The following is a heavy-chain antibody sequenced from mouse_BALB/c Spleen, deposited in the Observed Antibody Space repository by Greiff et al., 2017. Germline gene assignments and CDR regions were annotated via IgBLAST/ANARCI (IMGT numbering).Heavy chain of an antibody. Sequence: EVKLEESGGDLVKPGGSLKLSCAASGFTFSSYGMSWVRQTPDKRLEWVATISSGGSYTYYPDSVKGRFTISRDNAKNTLYLQMSSLKSEDTAMYYCARLTGTRDYCAMDYWGQGTSVTVSS. CDR3: ARLTGTRDYCAMDY. CDR2: ISSGGSYT. D-gene: IGHD4-1*01. J-gene: IGHJ4*01. V-gene: IGHV5-6*02. CDR1: GFTFSSYG.